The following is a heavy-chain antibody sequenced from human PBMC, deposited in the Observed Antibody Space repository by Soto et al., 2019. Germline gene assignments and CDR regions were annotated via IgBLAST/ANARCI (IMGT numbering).Heavy chain of an antibody. CDR2: IYDTGST. J-gene: IGHJ4*02. D-gene: IGHD6-19*01. CDR3: AREQWLVRGVFDY. Sequence: SETLSLTCSVSGGSISGYYWSWIRQPPGKGLEWIGYIYDTGSTKDNPSLKSRVTISIDTSKNQFSLRLSSVTAADTAVYYCAREQWLVRGVFDYWGQGTLVTVYS. CDR1: GGSISGYY. V-gene: IGHV4-59*01.